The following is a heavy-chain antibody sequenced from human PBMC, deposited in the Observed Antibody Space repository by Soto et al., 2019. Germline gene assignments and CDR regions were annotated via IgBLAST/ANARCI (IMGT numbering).Heavy chain of an antibody. CDR2: IYHSGST. J-gene: IGHJ4*02. CDR1: GGSFSGYS. Sequence: PSETLSLTCAVYGGSFSGYSWSWIRQPPGKGLEWIGYIYHSGSTYYNPSLKSRVTISADRSKNQFPLKLSSVTAADTAVYYCAAGGGLPRYYWGQGTLVTVSS. CDR3: AAGGGLPRYY. V-gene: IGHV4-30-2*01. D-gene: IGHD5-12*01.